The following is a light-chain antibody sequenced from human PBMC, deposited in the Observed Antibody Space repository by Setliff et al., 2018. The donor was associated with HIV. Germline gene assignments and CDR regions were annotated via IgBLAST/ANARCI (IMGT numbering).Light chain of an antibody. CDR1: DIGTKS. V-gene: IGLV3-21*01. CDR2: YNG. CDR3: QLWDSASDHWV. Sequence: SYELTQPPSVSVAPGKTATITCEGNDIGTKSVHWYQQQPGQAPVLLIYYNGDRTSEIPARFSGSNSGSTATLTISWVEAGDEADYYCQLWDSASDHWVFGGGTKVTVL. J-gene: IGLJ3*02.